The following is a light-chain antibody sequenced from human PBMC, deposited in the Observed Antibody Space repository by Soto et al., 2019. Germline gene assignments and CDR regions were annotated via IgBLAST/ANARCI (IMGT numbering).Light chain of an antibody. Sequence: EIVLKQSPATLSLSPGERATLSCRASQSVSSYLGWYQQKPGQAPRLLIYEASNRATGIPARFSGSESGTDFTLTISSLEPEDFAVYYCQQRSDWPITFGQGTRLEIK. CDR1: QSVSSY. CDR3: QQRSDWPIT. J-gene: IGKJ5*01. V-gene: IGKV3-11*01. CDR2: EAS.